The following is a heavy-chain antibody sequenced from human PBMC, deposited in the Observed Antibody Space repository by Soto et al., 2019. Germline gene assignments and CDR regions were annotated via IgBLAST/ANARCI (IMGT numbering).Heavy chain of an antibody. CDR2: ISAYNGNT. CDR1: GYTFTSYG. D-gene: IGHD4-17*01. V-gene: IGHV1-18*01. CDR3: ARDAPHRMTTVTKTFDY. J-gene: IGHJ4*02. Sequence: QVQLVQSGAEVKKPGASVKVSCKASGYTFTSYGISWVRQAPGQGLEWMGWISAYNGNTNYAQKLQGRVTMTTDTSTSTAYMELRSLRSDDTAVYYCARDAPHRMTTVTKTFDYWGQGTLVTVSS.